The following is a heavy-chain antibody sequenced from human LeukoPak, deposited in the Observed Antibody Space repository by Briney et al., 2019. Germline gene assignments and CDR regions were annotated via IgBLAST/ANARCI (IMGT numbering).Heavy chain of an antibody. Sequence: GGSLRLSCAASGFTFSDYYMSWIRQAPGKGLEWVSYISSSGSTIYYADSVKGRFTISRDNAKNLLYLQMNSLRAEDTAVYYCAREVVATKNFDYWGQGTLVTVSS. V-gene: IGHV3-11*01. CDR1: GFTFSDYY. CDR3: AREVVATKNFDY. D-gene: IGHD5-12*01. J-gene: IGHJ4*02. CDR2: ISSSGSTI.